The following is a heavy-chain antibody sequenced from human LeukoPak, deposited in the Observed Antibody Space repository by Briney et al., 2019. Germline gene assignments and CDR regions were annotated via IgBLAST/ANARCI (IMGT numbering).Heavy chain of an antibody. D-gene: IGHD4-17*01. Sequence: GGSLRLSCAASGFTFNYHSMNWVRQAPGKGLEWVSSISSDSYYKYHGDSVQGRFTVSRDNTKQSLYLQMDSLRAEDTAVYFCVRDLGDYGIFDSWGQGTLVTVSS. CDR2: ISSDSYYK. CDR3: VRDLGDYGIFDS. J-gene: IGHJ4*02. CDR1: GFTFNYHS. V-gene: IGHV3-21*01.